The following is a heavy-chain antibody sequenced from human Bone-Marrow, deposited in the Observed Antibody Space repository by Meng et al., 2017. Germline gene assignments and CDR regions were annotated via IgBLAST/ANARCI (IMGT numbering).Heavy chain of an antibody. CDR1: GGTFSSYA. V-gene: IGHV1-69*06. CDR2: IIPIFGTA. J-gene: IGHJ5*02. Sequence: SVKVSCKASGGTFSSYAISWVRQAPGQGLEWMGGIIPIFGTANYAQKFQGRVTITADKSTSTAYMELSSLRSEDTAVYYCARGGIVAPKENWFDPWGQGTLVTVSS. D-gene: IGHD5-12*01. CDR3: ARGGIVAPKENWFDP.